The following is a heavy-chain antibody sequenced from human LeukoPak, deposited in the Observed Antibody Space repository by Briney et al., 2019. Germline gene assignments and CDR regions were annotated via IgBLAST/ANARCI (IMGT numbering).Heavy chain of an antibody. V-gene: IGHV3-30-3*01. CDR1: GFTFSSYA. J-gene: IGHJ4*02. D-gene: IGHD6-13*01. Sequence: PGGSLRLSCAASGFTFSSYAMHWVRQAPGKGLEWVAVISYDGSNKYYADSVKGRFTISRDNSKNTLYLQMNSLRAEDTAVYYCARVPYSSSWYYFDYWGQGTLITVSS. CDR2: ISYDGSNK. CDR3: ARVPYSSSWYYFDY.